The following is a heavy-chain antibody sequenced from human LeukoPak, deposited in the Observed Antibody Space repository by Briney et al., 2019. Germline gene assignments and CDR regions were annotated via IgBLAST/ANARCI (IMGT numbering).Heavy chain of an antibody. Sequence: PGGSLRLSCEASGFTFSSYSMNWVRQAPGKGLEWVSYIGSSSIIIYYADSVKGRFSTSRDNANNLMYLQMNSLRDDDTAVYYCARGKSDLFRGAFEIWGQGTMVTVSP. CDR3: ARGKSDLFRGAFEI. V-gene: IGHV3-48*02. D-gene: IGHD3-9*01. J-gene: IGHJ3*02. CDR2: IGSSSIII. CDR1: GFTFSSYS.